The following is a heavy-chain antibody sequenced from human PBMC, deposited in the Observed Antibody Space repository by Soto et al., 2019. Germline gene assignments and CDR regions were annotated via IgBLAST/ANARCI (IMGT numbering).Heavy chain of an antibody. CDR3: ARGYSIGNGFGC. Sequence: GGTLRLSCAASGFSFSNYEMNWVRQAPGKGLEWVSFISTTSTTYYADSVKGRFTFSRDNAKNSMFLQMNSLRAEDTAVYYCARGYSIGNGFGCWGQGTRVTVAS. CDR2: ISTTSTT. V-gene: IGHV3-48*03. CDR1: GFSFSNYE. D-gene: IGHD6-19*01. J-gene: IGHJ4*02.